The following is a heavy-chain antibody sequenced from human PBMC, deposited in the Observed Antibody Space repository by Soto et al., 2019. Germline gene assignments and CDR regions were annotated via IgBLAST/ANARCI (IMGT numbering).Heavy chain of an antibody. CDR2: LHSGGDT. Sequence: GGSLRLSCAASGFTVSTNYMSWVRQAPGKGLEWVSILHSGGDTYYADSVKGRFTISRDNSKNTLYLQMNSLRAEDTAVYYCARELQGTLGYWGLGTLVPVYS. V-gene: IGHV3-53*01. CDR3: ARELQGTLGY. J-gene: IGHJ4*02. CDR1: GFTVSTNY. D-gene: IGHD4-4*01.